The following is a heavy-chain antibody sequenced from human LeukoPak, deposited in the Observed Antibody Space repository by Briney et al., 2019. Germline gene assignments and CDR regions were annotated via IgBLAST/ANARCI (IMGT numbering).Heavy chain of an antibody. CDR1: GFSFSDSY. CDR2: INHSGST. D-gene: IGHD6-6*01. Sequence: GSLRLSCVASGFSFSDSYMSWIRQTPGKGLEWIGEINHSGSTNYNPSLKSRVTISVDTSKNQFSLKLSSVTAADTAVYYCARVLLSSTIDYWGQGTLVTVSS. V-gene: IGHV4-34*01. J-gene: IGHJ4*02. CDR3: ARVLLSSTIDY.